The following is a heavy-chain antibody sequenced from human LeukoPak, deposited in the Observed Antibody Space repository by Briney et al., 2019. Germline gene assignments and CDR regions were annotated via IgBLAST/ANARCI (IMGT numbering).Heavy chain of an antibody. Sequence: GGSLRLSCAASGFTFSSYAMSWVRQAPGKGLEWVSAISGSGCSTYYADSVKGRFTISRDNSKNTLYLQMNSLRAEDTAVYYCAKCPIIFLWLATPPAPLTFDYWGQGTLVTVSS. CDR1: GFTFSSYA. D-gene: IGHD4-23*01. CDR2: ISGSGCST. CDR3: AKCPIIFLWLATPPAPLTFDY. V-gene: IGHV3-23*01. J-gene: IGHJ4*02.